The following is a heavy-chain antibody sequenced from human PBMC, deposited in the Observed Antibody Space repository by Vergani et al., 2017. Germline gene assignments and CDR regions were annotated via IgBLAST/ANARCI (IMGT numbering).Heavy chain of an antibody. V-gene: IGHV4-31*03. Sequence: QVQLQESGPGLVKPSQTLSLTCTVSGGSISSGGYYWSWIRQHPGKGLEWIGYIYYRWGHNYNPSLRSRVTISVDTSKNQFSRKLSSVTAAYTAVYYCARANLTGQLVGAFLFDYWGQGTLVTVSS. J-gene: IGHJ4*02. CDR1: GGSISSGGYY. CDR2: IYYRWGH. CDR3: ARANLTGQLVGAFLFDY. D-gene: IGHD6-6*01.